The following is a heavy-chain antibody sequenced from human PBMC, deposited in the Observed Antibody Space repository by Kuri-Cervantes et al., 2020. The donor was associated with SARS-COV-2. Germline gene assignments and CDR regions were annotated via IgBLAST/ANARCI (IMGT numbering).Heavy chain of an antibody. J-gene: IGHJ3*02. D-gene: IGHD5-18*01. CDR2: IYPGDPDT. V-gene: IGHV5-51*01. CDR3: ARLMVTPGAFDI. CDR1: GYSFTSYW. Sequence: GGSLRLSCKGSGYSFTSYWIGWVRQMPGKGLEWMGIIYPGDPDTRYSPSFQGQVTISADKSISTAYLQWSSLKASDTAMYYCARLMVTPGAFDIWGQGTMVTVSS.